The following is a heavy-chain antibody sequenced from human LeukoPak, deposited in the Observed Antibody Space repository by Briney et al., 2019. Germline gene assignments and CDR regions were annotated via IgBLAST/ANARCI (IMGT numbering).Heavy chain of an antibody. CDR3: ARAGLTIPEDNWFDP. CDR2: IYYSGST. Sequence: PSETLSLTCTVSGYSISSGYYWGWFSQPPGKGLEWIGNIYYSGSTYYNPSLKSRVTMSVDTSKNQFSLKLSSVTAADTAVYYCARAGLTIPEDNWFDPWGQGTLVTVSS. CDR1: GYSISSGYY. V-gene: IGHV4-38-2*02. J-gene: IGHJ5*02. D-gene: IGHD1-14*01.